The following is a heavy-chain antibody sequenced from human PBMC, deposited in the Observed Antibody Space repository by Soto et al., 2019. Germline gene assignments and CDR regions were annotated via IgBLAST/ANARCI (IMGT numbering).Heavy chain of an antibody. J-gene: IGHJ4*02. CDR3: ARAPPAASIAAAASDY. CDR2: INWNGGST. Sequence: GGSLRLSCAASGFTFDDYGMSWVRQAPGKGLEWVSGINWNGGSTGYADSVKGRFTISRDNAKNSLYLQMNSLRAEDTALYHCARAPPAASIAAAASDYWGQGTLVTVSS. CDR1: GFTFDDYG. V-gene: IGHV3-20*01. D-gene: IGHD6-13*01.